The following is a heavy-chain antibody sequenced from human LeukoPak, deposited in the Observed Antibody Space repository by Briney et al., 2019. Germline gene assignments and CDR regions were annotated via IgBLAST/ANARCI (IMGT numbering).Heavy chain of an antibody. CDR1: GGSINNGGYY. V-gene: IGHV4-31*03. CDR2: IYYSGSP. D-gene: IGHD5-24*01. CDR3: ARNRDGYNSFDY. Sequence: SQTLSLTCTVSGGSINNGGYYWSWIRQHPGKGLEWIGYIYYSGSPYYNPSLRSRVTISVDTSKNHFSLKLSSVTAADTAVYYCARNRDGYNSFDYWGQGTLVTVSS. J-gene: IGHJ4*02.